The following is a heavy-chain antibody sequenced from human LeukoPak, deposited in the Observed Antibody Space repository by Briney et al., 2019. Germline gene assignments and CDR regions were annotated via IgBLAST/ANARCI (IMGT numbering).Heavy chain of an antibody. D-gene: IGHD6-19*01. CDR3: TRARYRRGWYPGWYFDL. V-gene: IGHV3-49*04. CDR2: IRSKDYGETT. CDR1: GFTFSEYV. J-gene: IGHJ2*01. Sequence: GGSLRLSCTASGFTFSEYVMSWVRQAPGKGLEWVAFIRSKDYGETTEYAASVKGRFTISRDDSKRIAFLQMNSLKTEDTAMYYCTRARYRRGWYPGWYFDLWGRGTLVTVSS.